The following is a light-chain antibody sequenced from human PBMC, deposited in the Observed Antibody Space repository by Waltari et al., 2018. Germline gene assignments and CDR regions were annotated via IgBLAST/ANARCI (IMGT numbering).Light chain of an antibody. CDR2: EVN. CDR1: RRDIGGYDF. J-gene: IGLJ1*01. Sequence: QSALTQPPSASGSPGQSVTISCSGTRRDIGGYDFVSWYHPPPGKPPRLLIFEVNNRPSGVPSRFSGSKSGNTASLTVSGLQPDDEGDFYCSSFALNTNHYVFGSGTKVTVL. CDR3: SSFALNTNHYV. V-gene: IGLV2-8*01.